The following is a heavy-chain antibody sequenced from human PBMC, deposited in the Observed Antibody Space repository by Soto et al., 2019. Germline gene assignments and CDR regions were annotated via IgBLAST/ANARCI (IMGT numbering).Heavy chain of an antibody. Sequence: LSLTCAVYGGSFSGYYWSWILQPPGKGLEWIGEINHSGSTNYNPSLKSRVTISVDTSKNQFSLKLSSVTAADTAVYYCAASYCTNGVCYGLRRYYFDYWGQGTLVTVSS. CDR3: AASYCTNGVCYGLRRYYFDY. V-gene: IGHV4-34*01. J-gene: IGHJ4*02. CDR2: INHSGST. D-gene: IGHD2-8*01. CDR1: GGSFSGYY.